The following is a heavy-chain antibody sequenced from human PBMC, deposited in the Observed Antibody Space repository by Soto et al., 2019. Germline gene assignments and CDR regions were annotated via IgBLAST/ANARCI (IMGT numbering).Heavy chain of an antibody. D-gene: IGHD2-21*01. V-gene: IGHV4-31*03. CDR1: GGSISSGGYY. CDR3: ARVVVGPYYFDY. J-gene: IGHJ4*02. CDR2: IYYSGST. Sequence: TSETLSLTCTVSGGSISSGGYYWSWIRQHPGKGLEWIGYIYYSGSTYYNPSLKSRVTISVDTSKNQFSLKLSSVTAADTAVYYCARVVVGPYYFDYWGQGTLVTVSS.